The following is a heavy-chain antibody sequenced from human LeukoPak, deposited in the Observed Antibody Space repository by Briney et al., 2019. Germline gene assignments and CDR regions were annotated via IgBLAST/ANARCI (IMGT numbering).Heavy chain of an antibody. D-gene: IGHD4-17*01. V-gene: IGHV3-30-3*01. J-gene: IGHJ4*02. CDR1: GFTFSSYA. Sequence: GGSLRLSCEASGFTFSSYAMHWVRQAPGKGLEWVAVISYDGSNKYYADSVKGRFTISRDNSKNTLYLQMNSLRAEDTAVYYCARSPTTTVTTHFDYWGQGTLVTVSS. CDR2: ISYDGSNK. CDR3: ARSPTTTVTTHFDY.